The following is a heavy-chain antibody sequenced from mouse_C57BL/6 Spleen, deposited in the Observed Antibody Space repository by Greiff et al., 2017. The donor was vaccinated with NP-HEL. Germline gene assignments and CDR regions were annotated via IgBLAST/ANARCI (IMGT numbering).Heavy chain of an antibody. J-gene: IGHJ2*01. V-gene: IGHV5-4*03. CDR1: GFTFSSYA. CDR2: ISDGGSYT. CDR3: ARVLDY. Sequence: DVKLVESGGGLVKPGGSLKLSCAASGFTFSSYAMSWVRQTPEKRLEWVATISDGGSYTYYPDNVKGRFTISRDNAKNNLYLQMSHLKSEDTAMYYCARVLDYWGQGTTLTVSS.